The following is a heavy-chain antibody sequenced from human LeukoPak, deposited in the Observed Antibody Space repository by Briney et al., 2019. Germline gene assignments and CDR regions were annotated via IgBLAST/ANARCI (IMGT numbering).Heavy chain of an antibody. CDR3: ARGLNDDYVWGSYPSPFDY. V-gene: IGHV3-11*01. Sequence: GGSLRLSCAASGFNFSQFYMSWIRQAPGKGLEWISYISISSRTIYYADSVKGRFTISRDNAKNSLYLQMNSLRAEDTAVYYCARGLNDDYVWGSYPSPFDYWGQGTLVTVSS. CDR2: ISISSRTI. CDR1: GFNFSQFY. J-gene: IGHJ4*02. D-gene: IGHD3-16*02.